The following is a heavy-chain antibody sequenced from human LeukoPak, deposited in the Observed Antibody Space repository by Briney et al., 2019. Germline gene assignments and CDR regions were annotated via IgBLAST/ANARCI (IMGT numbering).Heavy chain of an antibody. V-gene: IGHV3-9*01. CDR3: AKGPYSSGWYYFDY. CDR1: GFTFDDYA. D-gene: IGHD6-19*01. Sequence: SLRLSCAASGFTFDDYAMHWVRQAPGKGLEWVSGISWNSGSIGYADSVKGRFTISRDNAKNSLYLQTSSLRPEDTALYYCAKGPYSSGWYYFDYWGQGTLVTVSS. J-gene: IGHJ4*02. CDR2: ISWNSGSI.